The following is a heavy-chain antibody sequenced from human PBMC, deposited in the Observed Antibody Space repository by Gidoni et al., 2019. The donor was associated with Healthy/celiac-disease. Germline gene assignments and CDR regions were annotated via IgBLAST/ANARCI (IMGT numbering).Heavy chain of an antibody. V-gene: IGHV3-33*01. CDR3: ARDSNCFDY. CDR2: ILYDGSNK. D-gene: IGHD4-4*01. CDR1: GFTCSSYG. Sequence: QVQLVESGGGVVQPGRSLRLSCAAAGFTCSSYGMHWVRQAPGKGLEWVSVILYDGSNKYYADSVKGRFTISRDNSKNTLYLQMNSLRAEDTAVYYCARDSNCFDYWGQGTLVTVSS. J-gene: IGHJ4*02.